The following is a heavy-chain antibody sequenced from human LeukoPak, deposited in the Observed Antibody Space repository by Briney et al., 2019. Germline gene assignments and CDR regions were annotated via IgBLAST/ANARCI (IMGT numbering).Heavy chain of an antibody. CDR1: GGTFSSYA. J-gene: IGHJ5*02. V-gene: IGHV1-69*13. D-gene: IGHD2-2*01. CDR2: IIPIFGTA. CDR3: AGRRRIRYCSSTSCYANWFDP. Sequence: SVKLSCKASGGTFSSYAISWVRQAPGQGLEWMGGIIPIFGTANYAQKFQGRVTITADESTSTAYMELSSLRSEDTAVYYCAGRRRIRYCSSTSCYANWFDPWGQGTLVTVSS.